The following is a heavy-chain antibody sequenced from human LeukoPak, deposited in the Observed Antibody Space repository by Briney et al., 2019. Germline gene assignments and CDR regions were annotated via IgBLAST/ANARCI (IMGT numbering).Heavy chain of an antibody. V-gene: IGHV3-30*18. J-gene: IGHJ4*02. CDR3: AKSVASDAY. CDR2: ISYDGSNK. Sequence: GGSLRLSCAASGFTFSYYGMHCVRQAPGKGLEWVAVISYDGSNKYYADFVKGRFTISRDNSKNTLSLQMNGLIPEDTAVYYCAKSVASDAYWGQGTLVTVSS. CDR1: GFTFSYYG. D-gene: IGHD5-12*01.